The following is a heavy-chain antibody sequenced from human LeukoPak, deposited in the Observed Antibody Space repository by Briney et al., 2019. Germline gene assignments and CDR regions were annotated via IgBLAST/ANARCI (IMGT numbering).Heavy chain of an antibody. CDR3: ARGRGLFDY. J-gene: IGHJ4*02. CDR1: GFTFSSYA. V-gene: IGHV3-23*01. Sequence: GGSLRLSCAASGFTFSSYAMSWVRQAPGRGLEWVSLITGSSGRTYYAESVKGRFTISRDNSKNTLYLQMNSLRAEDTAVYYCARGRGLFDYWGQGTLVTVSS. CDR2: ITGSSGRT.